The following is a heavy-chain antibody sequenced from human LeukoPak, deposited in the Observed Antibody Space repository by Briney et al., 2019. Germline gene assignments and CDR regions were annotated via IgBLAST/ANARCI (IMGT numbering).Heavy chain of an antibody. CDR3: AKDLGYCSSTSCSARAN. V-gene: IGHV3-30*18. CDR2: ISYDGSNK. Sequence: GRSLRLSCAASGFTFSSYGMHWVRQAPGKGLEWVAGISYDGSNKYYADSVKGRFTISRDNSKNTLYLQMNSLRAEDTAVYYCAKDLGYCSSTSCSARANWDQGTLVTVPS. D-gene: IGHD2-2*01. CDR1: GFTFSSYG. J-gene: IGHJ4*02.